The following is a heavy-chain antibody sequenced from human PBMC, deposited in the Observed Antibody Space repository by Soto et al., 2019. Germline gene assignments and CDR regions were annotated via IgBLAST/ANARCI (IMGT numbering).Heavy chain of an antibody. D-gene: IGHD6-13*01. CDR1: VDSINTYD. CDR3: ARYSNNWFQTEGMDV. J-gene: IGHJ6*02. CDR2: IDTSGNT. Sequence: PSETLSLACTVSVDSINTYDWSWIRQPAGKGLEWIGRIDTSGNTNYNPSLKSRVTMSVDTSKKQFSLKLTSVTAADTAVYYCARYSNNWFQTEGMDVWGQGTTVTVSS. V-gene: IGHV4-4*07.